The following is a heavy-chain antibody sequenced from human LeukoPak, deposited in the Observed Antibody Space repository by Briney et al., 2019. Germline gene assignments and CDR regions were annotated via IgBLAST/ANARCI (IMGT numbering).Heavy chain of an antibody. CDR1: GGTFSTYA. CDR2: IIPLFGTA. CDR3: ARVFARGGEISGSYYYY. V-gene: IGHV1-69*05. Sequence: GSSVKVSCKASGGTFSTYAVNWVRQAPGQGLEWMGGIIPLFGTANYAQKFQGRVTITTDESTSTAYKELSSLRSEDTAIYYCARVFARGGEISGSYYYYWGQGTLVTVSS. J-gene: IGHJ4*02. D-gene: IGHD3-10*01.